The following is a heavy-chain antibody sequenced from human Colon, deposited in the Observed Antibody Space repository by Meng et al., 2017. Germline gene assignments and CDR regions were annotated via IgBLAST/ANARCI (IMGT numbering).Heavy chain of an antibody. D-gene: IGHD1-14*01. CDR3: ARDRKYDTSPDFDY. V-gene: IGHV1-69*01. J-gene: IGHJ4*02. Sequence: QGQLVQSGAEVKKPGSSVKVSCKASGGTFSSYAISWVRQAPGQGLEWMGGIIPIFGTANYAQKFQGRVTITADDSTRTVYMEVSSLRSEDTAVYYCARDRKYDTSPDFDYWGQGTLVTVSS. CDR1: GGTFSSYA. CDR2: IIPIFGTA.